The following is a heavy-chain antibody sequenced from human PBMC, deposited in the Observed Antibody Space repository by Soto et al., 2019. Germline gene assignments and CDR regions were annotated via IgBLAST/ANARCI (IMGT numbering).Heavy chain of an antibody. CDR3: ARGYCSSTSRYLDYYYSMDV. V-gene: IGHV4-59*08. J-gene: IGHJ6*03. Sequence: TSETLSLTCTVSGGSISSYYWSWIRQPPGKGLEWIGYIYYSGSTNYNPSLKSRVTISVDTSKNQFSLKLSSVTAADTAVYYCARGYCSSTSRYLDYYYSMDVWGKGTSVTVAS. CDR2: IYYSGST. D-gene: IGHD2-2*01. CDR1: GGSISSYY.